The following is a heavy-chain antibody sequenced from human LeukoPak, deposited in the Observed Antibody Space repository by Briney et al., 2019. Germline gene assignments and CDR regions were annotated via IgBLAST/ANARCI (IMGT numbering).Heavy chain of an antibody. CDR3: ASGKRDSRTPYYFDY. V-gene: IGHV4-34*01. J-gene: IGHJ4*02. CDR1: GGSFSGYY. CDR2: INHSGST. D-gene: IGHD6-13*01. Sequence: PSETLSLTCAVYGGSFSGYYWSWIRQPPGKGLEWIGEINHSGSTNCNPSLKSRVTISVDTSKNQFSLKLSSVTAADTAVYYCASGKRDSRTPYYFDYWGQGTLVTVSS.